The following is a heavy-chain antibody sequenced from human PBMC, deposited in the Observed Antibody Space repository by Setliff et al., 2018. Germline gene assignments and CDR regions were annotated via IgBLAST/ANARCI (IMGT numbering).Heavy chain of an antibody. CDR3: ARLYHGGSYFSRNPDAFDI. Sequence: PGESLKISCKGSGYSFTSYWNGWVRQMPGKGLEWMGIIYPGDSDTRYSPSFQGQVTISADKSISTAYLQWSSLKASDTAMYYCARLYHGGSYFSRNPDAFDIWGQVTMVTV. V-gene: IGHV5-51*01. J-gene: IGHJ3*02. CDR1: GYSFTSYW. D-gene: IGHD1-26*01. CDR2: IYPGDSDT.